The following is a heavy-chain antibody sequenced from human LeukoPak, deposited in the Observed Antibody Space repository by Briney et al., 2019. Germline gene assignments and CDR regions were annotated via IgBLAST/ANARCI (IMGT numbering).Heavy chain of an antibody. D-gene: IGHD3-22*01. CDR1: GGSFSGYY. Sequence: PSETLSLTCAVYGGSFSGYYWGWIRQPPGKGLEWIGEINHSGSTNYNPSLKSRVTISVDTSKNQFSLKLSSVTAADTAVYYCARGHGRDSGYYYWGQGTLVTVSS. CDR2: INHSGST. V-gene: IGHV4-34*01. J-gene: IGHJ4*02. CDR3: ARGHGRDSGYYY.